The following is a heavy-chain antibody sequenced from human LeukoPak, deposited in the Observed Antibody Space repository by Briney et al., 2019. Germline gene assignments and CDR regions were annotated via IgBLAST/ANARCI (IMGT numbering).Heavy chain of an antibody. CDR1: GFTFSSYS. D-gene: IGHD4-17*01. Sequence: GGSLRLSCAASGFTFSSYSMNWVRQAPGKGLEWVSSISSSSSYIYYADSVKGRFTISRDSAKNSLYLQMNSLRAEDTAVYYCARDSYGDYVLDYWGQGTLVTVSS. J-gene: IGHJ4*02. CDR2: ISSSSSYI. V-gene: IGHV3-21*01. CDR3: ARDSYGDYVLDY.